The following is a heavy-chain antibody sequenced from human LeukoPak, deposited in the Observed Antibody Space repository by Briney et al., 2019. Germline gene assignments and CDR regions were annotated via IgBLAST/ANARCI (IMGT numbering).Heavy chain of an antibody. CDR2: IFHTGST. D-gene: IGHD6-13*01. CDR3: ARDHSSSSEDY. V-gene: IGHV4-39*07. Sequence: PSETLSLTCTVSGGSISSSSYYWGWIRQPPGKGLEWIGSIFHTGSTYHNPSLKSRVTISVDTSKNQFSLKLNSVTAADTAVYYCARDHSSSSEDYWGQGTLVTVSS. CDR1: GGSISSSSYY. J-gene: IGHJ4*02.